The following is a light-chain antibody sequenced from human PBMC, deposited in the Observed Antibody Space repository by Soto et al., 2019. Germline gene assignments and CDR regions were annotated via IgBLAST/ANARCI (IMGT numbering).Light chain of an antibody. CDR3: YSYVGSSILM. CDR2: EVN. V-gene: IGLV2-23*02. CDR1: SSDVGRYNL. Sequence: QSALTQPASASGSPGQSITISCTGTSSDVGRYNLVSWYQQLPGKAPKLIIYEVNERPSGISDRFSGSKSGNTASLTISGLQDEDEADYFCYSYVGSSILMFGGGTKVTVL. J-gene: IGLJ3*02.